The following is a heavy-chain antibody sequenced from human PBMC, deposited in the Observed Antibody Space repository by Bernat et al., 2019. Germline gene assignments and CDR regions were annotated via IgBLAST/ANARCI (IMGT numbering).Heavy chain of an antibody. Sequence: QVQLQESGPGLVKPSETLSLTCAVSGYSISSGYYWGWIRQPPGKGLEWIGSIYYSGSTYYNPSLKSRVTISVDTSKNQFSLKLSSVTAADTAVYYCARHRSSGFDYWGQGTLVTVSS. J-gene: IGHJ4*02. CDR3: ARHRSSGFDY. D-gene: IGHD6-25*01. V-gene: IGHV4-38-2*01. CDR2: IYYSGST. CDR1: GYSISSGYY.